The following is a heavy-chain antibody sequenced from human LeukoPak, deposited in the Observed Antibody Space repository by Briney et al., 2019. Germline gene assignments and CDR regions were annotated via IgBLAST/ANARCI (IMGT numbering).Heavy chain of an antibody. D-gene: IGHD2-21*02. CDR1: GGSISSYH. CDR2: IYYSGST. V-gene: IGHV4-59*08. Sequence: SETLSLTCTVSGGSISSYHWSWIRQPPGKGLEWIGYIYYSGSTNYNPSLKSRVTISVDTSKNQFSLKLSSVTAADTAVYYCARRVTSYFDYWGQGTLVTVSS. J-gene: IGHJ4*02. CDR3: ARRVTSYFDY.